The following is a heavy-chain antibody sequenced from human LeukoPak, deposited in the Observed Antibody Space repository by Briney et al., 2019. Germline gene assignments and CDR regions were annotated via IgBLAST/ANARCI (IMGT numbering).Heavy chain of an antibody. V-gene: IGHV3-23*01. CDR3: AKDGQYCGGDCYSSSDAFDI. CDR1: GFTFSSYA. J-gene: IGHJ3*02. CDR2: VSSNGAKT. Sequence: GGSLRLSCAASGFTFSSYAITWVRQAPGKGLEWVSAVSSNGAKTYYADSVKGRFTISRDNYKNMVFLQMNSLRAEDTAVYYCAKDGQYCGGDCYSSSDAFDIWGQGTMVTVSS. D-gene: IGHD2-21*02.